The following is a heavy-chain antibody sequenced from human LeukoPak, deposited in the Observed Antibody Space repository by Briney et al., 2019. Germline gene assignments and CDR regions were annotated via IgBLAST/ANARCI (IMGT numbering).Heavy chain of an antibody. J-gene: IGHJ4*02. Sequence: ASVKVSCKASGYTFTSYGISWVRQAPGQGLEWKGWISAYNGNTNYAQKLQGRVTMTTDTSTSTAYMELRSLRSDDTAVYYCARDSGITMTRGENYFDYWGQGTLVTVSS. V-gene: IGHV1-18*01. CDR2: ISAYNGNT. D-gene: IGHD3-22*01. CDR3: ARDSGITMTRGENYFDY. CDR1: GYTFTSYG.